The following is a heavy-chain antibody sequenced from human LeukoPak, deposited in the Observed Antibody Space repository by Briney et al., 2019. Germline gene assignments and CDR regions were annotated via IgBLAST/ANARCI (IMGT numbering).Heavy chain of an antibody. Sequence: KTSETLSLTCTVSGGSISSRSYYWGWIRRPPGKGLEWIGSIFDRGSTYYNPSLKSRVTISVDTSKNQFSLNLSSVTAADTAVYYCARSFRLGELHAFDIWGQGTLVTVSS. J-gene: IGHJ3*02. CDR1: GGSISSRSYY. D-gene: IGHD1-7*01. CDR2: IFDRGST. V-gene: IGHV4-39*01. CDR3: ARSFRLGELHAFDI.